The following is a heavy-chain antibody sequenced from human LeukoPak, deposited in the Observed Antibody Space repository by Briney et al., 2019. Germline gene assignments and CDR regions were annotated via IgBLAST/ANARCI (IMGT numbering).Heavy chain of an antibody. CDR2: ISGSGGST. J-gene: IGHJ3*02. Sequence: GGSLRLSCAASGFTFSSYGMSWVRQAPGKGLEWVSAISGSGGSTYYADSVKGRFTISRDNSKNTLYLQMNSLRAEDTAVYYCARDRAHDYGDFDAFDIWGQGTMVTVSS. D-gene: IGHD4-17*01. CDR1: GFTFSSYG. CDR3: ARDRAHDYGDFDAFDI. V-gene: IGHV3-23*01.